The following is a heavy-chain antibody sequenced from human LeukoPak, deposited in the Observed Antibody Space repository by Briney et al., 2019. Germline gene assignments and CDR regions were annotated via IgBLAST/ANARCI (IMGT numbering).Heavy chain of an antibody. J-gene: IGHJ6*02. CDR1: GGSISSGDYY. CDR2: IYFSGST. Sequence: PSETLSLTCTVSGGSISSGDYYWSWIRQPPGKGLEWIGYIYFSGSTNYNPSLKRRVTMSVVTSKNQFSLRLTSVTAADTATYYCARVGGSNFYNYGMDVWGQGTTVIVSS. CDR3: ARVGGSNFYNYGMDV. D-gene: IGHD4-11*01. V-gene: IGHV4-61*08.